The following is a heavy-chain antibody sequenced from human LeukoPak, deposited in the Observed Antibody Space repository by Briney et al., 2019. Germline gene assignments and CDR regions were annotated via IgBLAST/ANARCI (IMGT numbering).Heavy chain of an antibody. Sequence: PSETLSLTCTVSGXSISSYYGSWIRQAPGKGLEWIAYLYYSGTTSYNPSLKNRITILVDTSMNQFSLKLSSVTAADTAVYYSARHERDASLDHALDIWGQGTMVTVSS. CDR1: GXSISSYY. J-gene: IGHJ3*02. CDR3: ARHERDASLDHALDI. CDR2: LYYSGTT. D-gene: IGHD5-24*01. V-gene: IGHV4-59*08.